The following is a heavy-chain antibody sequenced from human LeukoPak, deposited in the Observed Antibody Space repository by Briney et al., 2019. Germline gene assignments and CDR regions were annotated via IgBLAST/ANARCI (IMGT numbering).Heavy chain of an antibody. Sequence: PGGSLRLSCAASGFTFSSYSMNWVRQAPGKGLEWVSYISSSSSTIYYADSVKGRFTISRDNAKNSLYLQMNSLRAEDTAVYYCARDRWAYPDAFDIWGQGTMVTVSS. D-gene: IGHD1-26*01. J-gene: IGHJ3*02. CDR1: GFTFSSYS. CDR3: ARDRWAYPDAFDI. CDR2: ISSSSSTI. V-gene: IGHV3-48*01.